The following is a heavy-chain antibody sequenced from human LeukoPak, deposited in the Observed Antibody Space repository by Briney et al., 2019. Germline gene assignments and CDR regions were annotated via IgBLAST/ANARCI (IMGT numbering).Heavy chain of an antibody. J-gene: IGHJ5*02. CDR2: IYYSGST. V-gene: IGHV4-39*01. D-gene: IGHD2-2*01. Sequence: SETLSLTCTVSGGSISSSSYYWGWIRQPPGKGLEWIGSIYYSGSTYYNPSLKSRVTISVDTSKNQFSLKLSSVTAADTAVYYCARQAGYCSSTSCYPNWFDPWGQGTLVTVSS. CDR3: ARQAGYCSSTSCYPNWFDP. CDR1: GGSISSSSYY.